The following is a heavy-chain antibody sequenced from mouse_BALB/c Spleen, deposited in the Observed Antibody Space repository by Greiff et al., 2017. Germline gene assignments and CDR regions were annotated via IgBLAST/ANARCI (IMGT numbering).Heavy chain of an antibody. D-gene: IGHD2-1*01. J-gene: IGHJ4*01. CDR3: ARGDGNYPYAMDY. Sequence: VQLQESGAELARPGASVKMSCKASGYTFTSYTMHWVKQRPGQGLEWIGYINPSSGYTNYNQKFKDKATLTADKSSSTAYMQLSSLTSEDSAVYYCARGDGNYPYAMDYWGQGTSVTVSS. V-gene: IGHV1-4*01. CDR2: INPSSGYT. CDR1: GYTFTSYT.